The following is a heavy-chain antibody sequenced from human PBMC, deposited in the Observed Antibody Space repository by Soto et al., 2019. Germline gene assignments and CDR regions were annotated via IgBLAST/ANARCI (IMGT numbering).Heavy chain of an antibody. Sequence: SETLSLTCTVSGGFISSYYWSWIRQPPGKGLEWIGYIYYSGSTNYNPSLKSRVTISVDTSKNQFSLRLSSVTAADTAVYYCARRYGSAFDIWGQRTMVTVSS. V-gene: IGHV4-59*08. CDR3: ARRYGSAFDI. CDR1: GGFISSYY. D-gene: IGHD1-26*01. CDR2: IYYSGST. J-gene: IGHJ3*02.